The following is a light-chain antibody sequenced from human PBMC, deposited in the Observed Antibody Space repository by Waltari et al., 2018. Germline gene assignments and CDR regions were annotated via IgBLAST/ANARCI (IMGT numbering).Light chain of an antibody. CDR2: KAS. CDR3: QRYDDYPPT. V-gene: IGKV1-5*03. Sequence: DIQMTQSPSTLSASVGDRVTITCRASQSISHWLAWYQQKPGKAPKLLISKASSLEKEVPSRFSGSGSGTEFTLTITNLQPDDFANFYCQRYDDYPPTFGGGTKVEIK. CDR1: QSISHW. J-gene: IGKJ4*01.